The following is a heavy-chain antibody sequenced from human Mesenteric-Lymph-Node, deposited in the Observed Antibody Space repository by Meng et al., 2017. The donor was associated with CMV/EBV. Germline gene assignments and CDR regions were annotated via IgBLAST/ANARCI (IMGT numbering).Heavy chain of an antibody. V-gene: IGHV4-61*01. CDR3: ARGYEWELLLMSNWFDP. J-gene: IGHJ5*02. Sequence: SETLSLTCTVSGGSVSSGNYYWSWIRQPPGRGLEWIGIIYDRGSTNYNPSLKSRVTISVDTSKNQFSLKLSSVTAADTAVYYCARGYEWELLLMSNWFDPWGQGTLVTVSS. CDR2: IYDRGST. CDR1: GGSVSSGNYY. D-gene: IGHD1-26*01.